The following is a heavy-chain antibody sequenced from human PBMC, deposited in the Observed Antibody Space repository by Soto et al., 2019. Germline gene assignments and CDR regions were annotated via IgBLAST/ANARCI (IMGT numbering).Heavy chain of an antibody. CDR1: GASITTYY. Sequence: QVQLQESGPGLVKPSETLSLTCNVSGASITTYYWSWIRQPPGKGLEWIGYIYYSGHINYNPSLKSRVTISVDTSKHQFSLKLSSVTAADTAVYYCARHGATNWGVFFVSWGLGTMVSVSS. CDR3: ARHGATNWGVFFVS. V-gene: IGHV4-59*08. J-gene: IGHJ4*02. CDR2: IYYSGHI. D-gene: IGHD7-27*01.